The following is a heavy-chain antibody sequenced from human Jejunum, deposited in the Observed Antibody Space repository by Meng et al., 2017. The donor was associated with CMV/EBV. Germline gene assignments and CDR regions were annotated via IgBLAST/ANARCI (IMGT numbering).Heavy chain of an antibody. J-gene: IGHJ5*02. CDR1: YF. Sequence: YFMHWVRQAPGQGLEWMGIINPSSGSTTYERKLQGRVTMTRDPSTSTFYMELSSLTSEDTAVYFCSRGPYYYESSGYYGGQSNWFDPWGQGTLVTVSS. CDR3: SRGPYYYESSGYYGGQSNWFDP. CDR2: INPSSGST. D-gene: IGHD3-22*01. V-gene: IGHV1-46*04.